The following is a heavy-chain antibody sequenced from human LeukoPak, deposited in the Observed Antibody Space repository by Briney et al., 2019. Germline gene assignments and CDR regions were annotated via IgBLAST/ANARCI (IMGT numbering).Heavy chain of an antibody. V-gene: IGHV3-23*01. Sequence: GGSLRLSCAASGFIFSNYAMSWVRQAPGKGLEWVSVISGSGGSTHYADSVKGRFTISRDNSKNTLYLQMNSLRAEDTAVYYCARDMRNDYFDYWGQGTLVSVSS. J-gene: IGHJ4*02. CDR2: ISGSGGST. D-gene: IGHD3-16*01. CDR1: GFIFSNYA. CDR3: ARDMRNDYFDY.